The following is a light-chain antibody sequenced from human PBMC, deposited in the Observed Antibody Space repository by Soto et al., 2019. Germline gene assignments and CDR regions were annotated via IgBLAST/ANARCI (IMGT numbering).Light chain of an antibody. CDR2: GAS. CDR3: QQYGSSPGT. V-gene: IGKV3-20*01. J-gene: IGKJ5*01. Sequence: IEMTQSPSSLSVSVGDRATLSFSSSQSITSNYLAWYQQKPGQAPRLLIFGASNRATGIPDRFSGSGSGTDFTLTISRLEPEDFVVYYCQQYGSSPGTFGQGTRLEIK. CDR1: QSITSNY.